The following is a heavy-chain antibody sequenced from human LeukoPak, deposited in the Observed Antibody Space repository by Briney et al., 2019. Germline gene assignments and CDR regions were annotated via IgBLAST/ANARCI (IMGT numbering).Heavy chain of an antibody. CDR2: IYHSGST. J-gene: IGHJ4*02. CDR1: GYSISSGYY. CDR3: ARGDYFDY. V-gene: IGHV4-38-2*02. Sequence: SETLSLTCTVSGYSISSGYYWGWIRQPPGKGLEWIGSIYHSGSTYYNPSLKSRVTISVDTSKNQFSLKLSSVTAADTAVYYCARGDYFDYWGQGTLVTVSS.